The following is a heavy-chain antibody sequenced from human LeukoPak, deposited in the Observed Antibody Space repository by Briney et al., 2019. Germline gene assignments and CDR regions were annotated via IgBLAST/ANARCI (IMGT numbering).Heavy chain of an antibody. CDR3: ARERVMYYYGAGSPDY. Sequence: GGSLRLSCAASGFTFNSYWMHWVRQAPGKGLVWVSRINSDGSGTSDADFVKGRFTISRDNSKNTLYLQMTSLRAEDTAVYYCARERVMYYYGAGSPDYWGQGTLVTVSS. CDR2: INSDGSGT. CDR1: GFTFNSYW. V-gene: IGHV3-74*01. D-gene: IGHD3-10*01. J-gene: IGHJ4*02.